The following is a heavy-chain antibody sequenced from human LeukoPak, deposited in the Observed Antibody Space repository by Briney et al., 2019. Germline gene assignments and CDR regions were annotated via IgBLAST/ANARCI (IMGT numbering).Heavy chain of an antibody. V-gene: IGHV3-48*01. CDR1: GFTFSSYS. J-gene: IGHJ6*03. Sequence: GGSLRLSCAASGFTFSSYSMNWVRQAPGKGLEWVSYISSSSSTIYYADSVKGRFTISRDNAKNSLYLQMNSLRAEDTAVYYCARDYTTVTIFGVVNYYYYMDVWGKGTTVTVSS. CDR2: ISSSSSTI. CDR3: ARDYTTVTIFGVVNYYYYMDV. D-gene: IGHD3-3*01.